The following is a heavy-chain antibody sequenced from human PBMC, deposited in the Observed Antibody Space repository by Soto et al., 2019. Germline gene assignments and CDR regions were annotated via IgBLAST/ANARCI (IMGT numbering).Heavy chain of an antibody. V-gene: IGHV1-18*01. J-gene: IGHJ4*02. CDR3: ARVEGRGWYRGSGY. CDR1: GYTFTNYG. Sequence: GASVKVSCKASGYTFTNYGISWVRQAPGQGLEWMGWIGTYNGDTRTNYGQNFQGRVTMTRDTSTSTAYMELRSLRSDDTAVYYCARVEGRGWYRGSGYWGQGTLVTVSS. CDR2: IGTYNGDTRT. D-gene: IGHD6-19*01.